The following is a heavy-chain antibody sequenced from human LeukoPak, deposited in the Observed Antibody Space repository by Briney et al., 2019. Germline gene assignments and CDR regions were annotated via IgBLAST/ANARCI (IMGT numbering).Heavy chain of an antibody. Sequence: GGSLRVSCAASGFTFTSYGMSWVRQAPGKGLEWVSTITGSGGSTYYADSVKGRFTISRDNSKNTLYLQMNSLRAEDTAVYYCAKTQFGRSVDYWGQGTLVTVSS. CDR1: GFTFTSYG. D-gene: IGHD3-10*01. CDR3: AKTQFGRSVDY. J-gene: IGHJ4*02. V-gene: IGHV3-23*01. CDR2: ITGSGGST.